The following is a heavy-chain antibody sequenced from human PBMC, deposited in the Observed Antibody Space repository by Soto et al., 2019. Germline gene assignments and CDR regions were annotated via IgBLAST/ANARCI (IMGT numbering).Heavy chain of an antibody. CDR2: ISSSSSYI. CDR3: ARDYYDSSGYYVY. V-gene: IGHV3-21*01. D-gene: IGHD3-22*01. J-gene: IGHJ4*02. Sequence: RLSCAASGFTFSSYSMNWVRQAPGKGLEWVSSISSSSSYIYYADSVKGRFTISRDNAKNSLYLQMNSLRAEDTAVYYCARDYYDSSGYYVYWGQGTLVTVSS. CDR1: GFTFSSYS.